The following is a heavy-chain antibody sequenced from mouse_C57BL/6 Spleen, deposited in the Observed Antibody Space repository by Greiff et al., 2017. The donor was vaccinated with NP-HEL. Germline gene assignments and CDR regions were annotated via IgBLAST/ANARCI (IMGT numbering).Heavy chain of an antibody. D-gene: IGHD2-2*01. CDR3: ANPPYGYDEGYYAMDY. CDR1: GYTFTSYW. Sequence: VQLQQPGAELVKPGASVKMSCKASGYTFTSYWITWVKQRPGQGLEWIGDIYPGSGSTNYNEKFKSKATLTVDTSSSTAYMQLSSLTSEDSAVYYGANPPYGYDEGYYAMDYWGQGTSVTVSS. CDR2: IYPGSGST. J-gene: IGHJ4*01. V-gene: IGHV1-55*01.